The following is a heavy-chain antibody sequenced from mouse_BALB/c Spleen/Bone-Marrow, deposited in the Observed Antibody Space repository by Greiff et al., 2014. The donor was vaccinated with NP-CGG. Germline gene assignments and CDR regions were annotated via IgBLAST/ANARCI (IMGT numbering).Heavy chain of an antibody. V-gene: IGHV5-15*02. CDR3: AREGGAMDY. CDR1: GFTFSDYG. Sequence: EVKLVESGGGLVQPGGSRKLSCAASGFTFSDYGMAWVRQAPGKGPEWVAFISNLVYSIYYADTVTGRFTISRENAKNTLYLEMSSLRSEDTAMYYCAREGGAMDYWGQGTSVTVSS. J-gene: IGHJ4*01. CDR2: ISNLVYSI.